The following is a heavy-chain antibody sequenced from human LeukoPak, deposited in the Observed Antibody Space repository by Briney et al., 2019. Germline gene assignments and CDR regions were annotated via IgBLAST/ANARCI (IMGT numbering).Heavy chain of an antibody. CDR3: ARVAYCGGDCYSWYYYYYYGMDV. D-gene: IGHD2-21*02. J-gene: IGHJ6*02. CDR2: ISAYNGNT. Sequence: GASVKVSCKASGYTFTSYGISWVRQAPGQGLERMGWISAYNGNTNYAQKLQGRVTMTTDTSTSTAYMELRSLRSDDTAVYYCARVAYCGGDCYSWYYYYYYGMDVWGQGTTVTVSS. CDR1: GYTFTSYG. V-gene: IGHV1-18*01.